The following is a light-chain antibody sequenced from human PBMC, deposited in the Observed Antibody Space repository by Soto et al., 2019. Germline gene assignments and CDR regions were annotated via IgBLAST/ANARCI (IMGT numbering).Light chain of an antibody. V-gene: IGLV2-11*01. CDR3: AAWDDGLNGWL. Sequence: QSALTQPRSVSGSPGQSVTISCTGTTSDVGGYNYVSWYQQHPGKAPKLIIYDVNKRPSGVPNRFSGSKSANSASLAISGLKSEDEADYYCAAWDDGLNGWLFGGGTKLTVL. CDR2: DVN. CDR1: TSDVGGYNY. J-gene: IGLJ3*02.